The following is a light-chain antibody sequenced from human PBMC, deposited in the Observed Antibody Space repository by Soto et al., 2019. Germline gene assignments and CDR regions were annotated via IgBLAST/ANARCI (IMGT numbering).Light chain of an antibody. Sequence: QSALTQPASVSGSPGQSITISCTGTSSDVGGYNYVSWYQHHPGKAPKLMIYDVSNRPSGVSNRFSGSKSGNTASRTISGLQAEDEADYYCSSYTTSNTRQIVFGTGTKVTVL. J-gene: IGLJ1*01. CDR1: SSDVGGYNY. CDR3: SSYTTSNTRQIV. V-gene: IGLV2-14*03. CDR2: DVS.